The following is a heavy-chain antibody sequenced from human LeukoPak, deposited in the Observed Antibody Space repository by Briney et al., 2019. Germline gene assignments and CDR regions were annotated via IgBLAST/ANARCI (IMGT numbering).Heavy chain of an antibody. CDR3: ARRGIAAAAMGFDY. CDR1: GGSISSYY. Sequence: SETLSLTCTVSGGSISSYYWSWIRQPPGKGLEWIGYIYYSGSTYYNPSLKSRVTISVDTSKNQFSLKLSSVTAADTAVYYCARRGIAAAAMGFDYWGQGTLVTVSS. V-gene: IGHV4-59*08. J-gene: IGHJ4*02. D-gene: IGHD6-13*01. CDR2: IYYSGST.